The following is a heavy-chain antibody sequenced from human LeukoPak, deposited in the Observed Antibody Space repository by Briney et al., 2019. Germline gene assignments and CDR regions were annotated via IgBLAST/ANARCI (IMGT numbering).Heavy chain of an antibody. V-gene: IGHV5-51*01. J-gene: IGHJ4*02. CDR3: ARGLGYSGSWYFDY. Sequence: PGESLKISCKGSGYRFTSYCIAWVRQMPGKGLESMGIIYPGDSDTRYSPSFQGQVTISADKSISTAYLQWSSLKASDTAMYYCARGLGYSGSWYFDYWGQGTLVTVSS. D-gene: IGHD6-13*01. CDR2: IYPGDSDT. CDR1: GYRFTSYC.